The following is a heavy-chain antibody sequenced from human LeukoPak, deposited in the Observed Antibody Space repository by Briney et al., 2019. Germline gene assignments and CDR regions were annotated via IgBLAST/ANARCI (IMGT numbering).Heavy chain of an antibody. CDR1: GYTFTSYG. J-gene: IGHJ5*02. V-gene: IGHV1-18*04. CDR3: ARTRIAAAGRNWFDP. Sequence: ASVKVSCKACGYTFTSYGISWVRQAPGQGLEWMGWISAYNGNTNYAQELQGRVTMTTDTSTSTAYMELRSLRSDDTAVYYCARTRIAAAGRNWFDPWGQGTLVTVSS. CDR2: ISAYNGNT. D-gene: IGHD6-13*01.